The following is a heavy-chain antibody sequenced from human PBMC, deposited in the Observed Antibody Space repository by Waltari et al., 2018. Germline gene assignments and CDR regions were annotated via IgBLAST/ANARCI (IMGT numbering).Heavy chain of an antibody. Sequence: QLQLQESGPGLVKPSETLSLTCTVSGGSISSSSYYWGWIRQPPGRGLEWIGSIYYSGSTYYNPSLKSRVTISVDTSKNQFSLKLSSVTAADTAVYYCARTMTHLTFDYWGQGTLVTVSS. CDR1: GGSISSSSYY. CDR2: IYYSGST. V-gene: IGHV4-39*07. CDR3: ARTMTHLTFDY. D-gene: IGHD3-22*01. J-gene: IGHJ4*02.